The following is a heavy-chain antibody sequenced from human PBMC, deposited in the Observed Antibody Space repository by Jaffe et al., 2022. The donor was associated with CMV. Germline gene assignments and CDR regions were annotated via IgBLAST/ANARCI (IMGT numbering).Heavy chain of an antibody. J-gene: IGHJ6*03. CDR3: ARGPGYSYGYFEASDYYYYMDV. CDR2: IWYDGSNK. CDR1: GFTFSSYG. D-gene: IGHD5-18*01. Sequence: QVQLVESGGGVVQPGRSLRLSCAASGFTFSSYGMHWVRQAPGKGLEWVAVIWYDGSNKYYADSVKGRFTISRDNSKNTLYLQMNSLRAEDTAVYYCARGPGYSYGYFEASDYYYYMDVWGKGTTVTVSS. V-gene: IGHV3-33*08.